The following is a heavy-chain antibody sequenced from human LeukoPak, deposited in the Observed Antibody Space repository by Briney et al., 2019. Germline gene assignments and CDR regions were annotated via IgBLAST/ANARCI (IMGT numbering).Heavy chain of an antibody. J-gene: IGHJ4*02. Sequence: PGGSLRLSCAASGFTFSSYAMSWVRQAPGKGLEWVSYISSSGSTIYYADSVKGRFTISRDNAKNSLYLQMNSLRAEDTAVYYCARDSSWYRFSFDYWGQGTLVTVSS. CDR2: ISSSGSTI. CDR1: GFTFSSYA. V-gene: IGHV3-48*04. CDR3: ARDSSWYRFSFDY. D-gene: IGHD6-13*01.